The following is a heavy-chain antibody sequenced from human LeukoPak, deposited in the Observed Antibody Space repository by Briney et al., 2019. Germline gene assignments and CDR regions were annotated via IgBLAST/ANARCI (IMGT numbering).Heavy chain of an antibody. J-gene: IGHJ4*02. CDR1: GASISATTW. D-gene: IGHD6-13*01. CDR2: IYHSGTT. CDR3: ARVASSSWYNY. Sequence: SETLSLTCSVSGASISATTWWSWVRQAPGKGLEWIGEIYHSGTTNYNPSLKSRVTISIDKSQSQFSLKLSSVTAADTAIYYCARVASSSWYNYWGQGTQVTVSS. V-gene: IGHV4/OR15-8*02.